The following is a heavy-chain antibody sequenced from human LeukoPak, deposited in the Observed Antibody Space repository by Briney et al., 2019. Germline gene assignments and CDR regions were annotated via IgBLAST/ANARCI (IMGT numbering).Heavy chain of an antibody. V-gene: IGHV5-51*01. CDR3: ARHISDCGGDCPFDY. D-gene: IGHD2-21*02. CDR2: IYPGDSET. J-gene: IGHJ4*02. Sequence: SGESLKISCHGSGYRFTSYWIGWVRQMPGKGLEWMGMIYPGDSETRYSPSFQGHVTISADKSISPAYLQWNSLKASDTAMYYCARHISDCGGDCPFDYWGQGTLVAVSS. CDR1: GYRFTSYW.